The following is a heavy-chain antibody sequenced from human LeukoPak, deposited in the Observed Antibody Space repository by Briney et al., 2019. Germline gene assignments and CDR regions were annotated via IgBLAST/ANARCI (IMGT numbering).Heavy chain of an antibody. CDR1: GFTFSSYA. J-gene: IGHJ1*01. CDR3: ARASYDNGEVQH. V-gene: IGHV4-30-2*01. Sequence: LRLSCAASGFTFSSYAMSWIRQPPGKGLEWIGYIYHSGSTYYNPSLKSRVTISVDRSKNQFSLKLSSVTAADTAVYYCARASYDNGEVQHWGQGTLVTVSS. CDR2: IYHSGST. D-gene: IGHD3-22*01.